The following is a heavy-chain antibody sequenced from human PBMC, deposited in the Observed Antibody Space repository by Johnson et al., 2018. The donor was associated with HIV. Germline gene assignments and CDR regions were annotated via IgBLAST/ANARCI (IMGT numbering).Heavy chain of an antibody. CDR3: TTGTGYYYGSGSYSHAFDI. CDR1: GFTFSSYA. J-gene: IGHJ3*02. Sequence: QVQLVESGGGVVQPGRSLRLSCAASGFTFSSYAMHWVRQAPGKGLEWVAVISYDGSNKYYADSVKGRFTIARDTSKNTRYLQMNSLRAEDKAVYYCTTGTGYYYGSGSYSHAFDIWGQGTMVTVSS. D-gene: IGHD3-10*01. V-gene: IGHV3-30*04. CDR2: ISYDGSNK.